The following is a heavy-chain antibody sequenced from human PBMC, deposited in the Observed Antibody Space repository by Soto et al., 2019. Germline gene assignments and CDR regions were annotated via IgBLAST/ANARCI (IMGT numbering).Heavy chain of an antibody. CDR1: GFTFGDYA. Sequence: GGSLRLSCTASGFTFGDYAMSWFRQAPGKGLEWVGFIRSKAYGGTTEYAASVKGRFTISRDDSKSIAYLQMNSLKTEDTAVYYCTRVLPPPMAYYYDSSGGVYYFDYWGQGTLVTVSS. V-gene: IGHV3-49*03. CDR3: TRVLPPPMAYYYDSSGGVYYFDY. D-gene: IGHD3-22*01. CDR2: IRSKAYGGTT. J-gene: IGHJ4*02.